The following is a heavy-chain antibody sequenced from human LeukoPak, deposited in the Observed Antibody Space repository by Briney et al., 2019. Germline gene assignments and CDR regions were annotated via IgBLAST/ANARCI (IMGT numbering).Heavy chain of an antibody. CDR3: AKGPPGSGSYPHPYDY. V-gene: IGHV3-30*02. D-gene: IGHD1-26*01. CDR1: GFTFSSYG. J-gene: IGHJ4*02. CDR2: IRYDGSNK. Sequence: PGGSLRLSCAASGFTFSSYGMHWVRQAPGKGLEWVALIRYDGSNKYYADSVKGRFTISRDNSKNTLYLQMNSLRAEDTAVYYCAKGPPGSGSYPHPYDYWGQGTLVTVSS.